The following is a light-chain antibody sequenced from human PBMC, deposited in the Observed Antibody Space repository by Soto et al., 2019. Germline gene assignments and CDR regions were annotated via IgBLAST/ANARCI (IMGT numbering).Light chain of an antibody. Sequence: FMLTQPHSVSESPGKTVTISCTRSSGSIATYYVQWYQQRPGSAPTTVIYEDDQRPSGVPDRFSGSIDTSSNSASLTISGLKTEDEADYYCQSYDSSYHGVVFGGGTKLTVL. CDR1: SGSIATYY. CDR3: QSYDSSYHGVV. J-gene: IGLJ2*01. V-gene: IGLV6-57*04. CDR2: EDD.